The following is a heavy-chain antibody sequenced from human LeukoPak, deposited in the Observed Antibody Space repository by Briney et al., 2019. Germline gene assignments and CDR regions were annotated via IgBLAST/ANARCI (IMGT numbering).Heavy chain of an antibody. Sequence: SETLSLTCAVYGGSFSGYYWSWIRQPPGKGLEWIGEINHSGSTNYNPSLKSRVTISVDTSKNQFSLKLSSVTAADTAVYYCARGRAMVRGVMKGNNWFDPWGQGTLVTVSS. CDR2: INHSGST. D-gene: IGHD3-10*01. CDR1: GGSFSGYY. CDR3: ARGRAMVRGVMKGNNWFDP. J-gene: IGHJ5*02. V-gene: IGHV4-34*01.